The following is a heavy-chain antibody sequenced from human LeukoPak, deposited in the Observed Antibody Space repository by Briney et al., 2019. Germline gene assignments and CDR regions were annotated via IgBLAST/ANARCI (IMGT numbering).Heavy chain of an antibody. Sequence: GGSLRLSCAASRIIFSGYGMHWVRQAPGKGLEWVAFIRYDGSNKYYADSVKGRFTISRDNSNNTLYLQMSSLRGEDTAVYYCAKVGSGWYGVDYWGQGTLVTVSS. D-gene: IGHD6-19*01. J-gene: IGHJ4*02. V-gene: IGHV3-30*02. CDR1: RIIFSGYG. CDR2: IRYDGSNK. CDR3: AKVGSGWYGVDY.